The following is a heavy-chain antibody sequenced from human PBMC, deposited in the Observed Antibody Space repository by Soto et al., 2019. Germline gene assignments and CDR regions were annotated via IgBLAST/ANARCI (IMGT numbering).Heavy chain of an antibody. CDR2: ISGSGGST. V-gene: IGHV3-23*01. D-gene: IGHD3-22*01. CDR3: AKDPGYYDSSPALDAFDI. Sequence: PGGSLRLSCAASGFTFSSYAMSWVRQAPGKGLEWVSAISGSGGSTYYADSVKGRFTISRDNSKNTLYLQMNSLRAEDTAVYYCAKDPGYYDSSPALDAFDIWGQGTMVTVSS. CDR1: GFTFSSYA. J-gene: IGHJ3*02.